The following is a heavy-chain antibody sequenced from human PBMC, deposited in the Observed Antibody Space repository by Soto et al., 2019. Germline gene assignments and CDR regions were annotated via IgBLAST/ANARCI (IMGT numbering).Heavy chain of an antibody. CDR2: YGSGGST. CDR1: DSPSVAMA. V-gene: IGHV3-23*01. J-gene: IGHJ4*02. Sequence: PGGSRDSPVQRLDSPSVAMACTGSARLQARGWSGWQLYGSGGSTYYADSVKGRFTISRDNSKNTLYLQMNSLRAEDTAVYYCAKRGITMIPSDYWGQGTLVTVSS. CDR3: AKRGITMIPSDY. D-gene: IGHD3-22*01.